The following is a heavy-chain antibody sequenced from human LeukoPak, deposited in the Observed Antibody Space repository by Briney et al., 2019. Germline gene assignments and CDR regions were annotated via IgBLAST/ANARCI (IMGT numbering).Heavy chain of an antibody. V-gene: IGHV3-30*02. CDR2: IRYDGNNK. J-gene: IGHJ4*02. D-gene: IGHD4-17*01. CDR3: AKEDYGDYLDY. CDR1: GFTFSDYS. Sequence: GGSLRLSCAASGFTFSDYSMHWVRQAPGKGLNWVAFIRYDGNNKYYADSVKGRFTISRDNSKNTLYLQMNSLRAEDTAVYYCAKEDYGDYLDYWGQGTLVTVSS.